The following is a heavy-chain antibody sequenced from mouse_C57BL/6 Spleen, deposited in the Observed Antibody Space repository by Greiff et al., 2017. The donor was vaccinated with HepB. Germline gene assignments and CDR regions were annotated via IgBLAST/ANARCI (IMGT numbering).Heavy chain of an antibody. CDR2: IYPGDGDT. J-gene: IGHJ4*01. Sequence: VKLMESGAELVKPGASVKISCKASGYAFSSYWMNWVKQRPGKGLEWIGQIYPGDGDTNYNGKFKGKATLTADKSSSTAYMQLSSLTSEDSAVYFCARRDGSSYGAMDYWGQGTSVTVSS. CDR1: GYAFSSYW. V-gene: IGHV1-80*01. CDR3: ARRDGSSYGAMDY. D-gene: IGHD1-1*01.